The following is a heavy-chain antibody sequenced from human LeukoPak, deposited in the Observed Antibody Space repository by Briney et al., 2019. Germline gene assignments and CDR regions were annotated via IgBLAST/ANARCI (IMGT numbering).Heavy chain of an antibody. CDR2: IYYSGST. D-gene: IGHD3-22*01. CDR3: ARLREYDSYYYMDV. CDR1: GGSISSYY. J-gene: IGHJ6*03. V-gene: IGHV4-59*01. Sequence: PSETLSLTCTVSGGSISSYYWSWIRQPPGKGLEWIGYIYYSGSTNYNPSLKSRVTISVDTSKNQFSLKLSSVTAADTAVYYCARLREYDSYYYMDVWGKGTTVTVSS.